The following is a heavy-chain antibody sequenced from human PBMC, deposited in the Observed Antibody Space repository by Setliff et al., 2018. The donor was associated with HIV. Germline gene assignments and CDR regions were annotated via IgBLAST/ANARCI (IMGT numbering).Heavy chain of an antibody. CDR1: GGSISSAGSL. V-gene: IGHV4-31*03. J-gene: IGHJ4*02. CDR2: IYNSGST. D-gene: IGHD5-12*01. Sequence: PSETLSLTCTVSGGSISSAGSLWTWIRQHPGTGLEWIGYIYNSGSTYYSPSLNSRFTISVDTSKNQFSLKLRSVTAADTAVYYCARQPLYNDYDWRSYYFDYWGQGSLVTV. CDR3: ARQPLYNDYDWRSYYFDY.